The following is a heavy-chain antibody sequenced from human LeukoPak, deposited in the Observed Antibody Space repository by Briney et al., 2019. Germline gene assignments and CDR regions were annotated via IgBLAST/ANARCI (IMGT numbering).Heavy chain of an antibody. Sequence: PSETLSLTCTVSGGSISSSSYYWGWIRQPPGKGLEWIGSIYYSGSTYYNPSLKSRVTISVDTSKNQFSLKLSSVTAADTAVYYCARGPKAVIAAAGTDYYYGMDVWGQGTTVTVSS. CDR2: IYYSGST. CDR3: ARGPKAVIAAAGTDYYYGMDV. CDR1: GGSISSSSYY. D-gene: IGHD6-13*01. J-gene: IGHJ6*02. V-gene: IGHV4-39*07.